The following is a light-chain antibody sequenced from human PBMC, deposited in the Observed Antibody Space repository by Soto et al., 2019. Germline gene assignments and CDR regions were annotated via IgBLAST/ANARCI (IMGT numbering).Light chain of an antibody. CDR3: GTWDSSLTTFV. Sequence: QSVQTQPPSVSAAPGQKVTMSCSGSSSNIGKYYVSWHQQLPGTAPKPLIYENDKRPSGIPDRFSGSKSGTSATLGITGLQTGDEADYYCGTWDSSLTTFVFGTGTKVTVL. V-gene: IGLV1-51*02. CDR2: END. J-gene: IGLJ1*01. CDR1: SSNIGKYY.